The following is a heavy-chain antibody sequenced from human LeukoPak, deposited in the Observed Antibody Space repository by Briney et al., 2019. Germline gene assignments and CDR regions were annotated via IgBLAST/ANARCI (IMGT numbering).Heavy chain of an antibody. CDR3: ARAYYGPDWFDL. V-gene: IGHV4-39*07. D-gene: IGHD3-10*01. Sequence: SETLSLTCTVSGGSISSCSYYWGWIRQCPGTGREWIVSIYYSGTTYYNPSLKSRVTISIDTSKNQFSLKLSSVTASDTAMYYCARAYYGPDWFDLWGQGTLVTVSS. CDR1: GGSISSCSYY. CDR2: IYYSGTT. J-gene: IGHJ5*02.